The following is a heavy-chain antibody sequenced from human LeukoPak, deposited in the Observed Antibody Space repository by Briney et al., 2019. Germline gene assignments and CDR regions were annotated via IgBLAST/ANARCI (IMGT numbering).Heavy chain of an antibody. D-gene: IGHD2-2*01. Sequence: ASVEVSCKASGYTFTGYYMHWVRQAPGQGLEWMGRINPNSGGTNYAQKFQGRVTMTRDTSISTAYMELSRLRSDDTAVYYCARERIVVVPARRDYYGMDVWGQGTTVTVSS. CDR2: INPNSGGT. CDR1: GYTFTGYY. CDR3: ARERIVVVPARRDYYGMDV. J-gene: IGHJ6*02. V-gene: IGHV1-2*06.